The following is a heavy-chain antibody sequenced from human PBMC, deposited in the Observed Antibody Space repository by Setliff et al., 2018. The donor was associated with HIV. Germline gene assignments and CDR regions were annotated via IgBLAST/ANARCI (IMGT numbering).Heavy chain of an antibody. CDR1: GGSISSHY. CDR2: IYYNGST. D-gene: IGHD6-13*01. CDR3: ARRRSSSWYGADAFDI. Sequence: PSETLSLTCTVSGGSISSHYWSWIRQHPGKGLEWIGYIYYNGSTFYNPSLKSRAAISIDTSKNQFSLKLSSVTAADTAVYYCARRRSSSWYGADAFDIWGQGTMVTVSS. V-gene: IGHV4-59*08. J-gene: IGHJ3*02.